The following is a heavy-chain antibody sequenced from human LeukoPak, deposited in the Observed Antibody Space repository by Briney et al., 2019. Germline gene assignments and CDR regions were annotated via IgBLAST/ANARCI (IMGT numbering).Heavy chain of an antibody. Sequence: GGSLRLSCAASGFAFGAYEMNWVRQAPGKGLEWVAYFAGSDTTTYYADSVKGRFTISRDNARNSLYLQMNSLRAEDTAVYYCANRRASLDYWGQGSLVTVSS. D-gene: IGHD3-16*02. CDR2: FAGSDTTT. CDR3: ANRRASLDY. V-gene: IGHV3-48*03. J-gene: IGHJ4*02. CDR1: GFAFGAYE.